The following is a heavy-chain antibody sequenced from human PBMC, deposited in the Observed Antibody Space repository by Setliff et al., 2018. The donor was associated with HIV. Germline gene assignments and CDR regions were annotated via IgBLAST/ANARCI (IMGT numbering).Heavy chain of an antibody. Sequence: SVKVSCKASGGTFSSYAISWVRQAPGQGLEWIGGIIPIFGTANYAQKFQGRVTITTDESTGTTYMELSSLISEDTAVYYCAREVGTYSGSYAVADGFDIWCQGTMVTVSS. V-gene: IGHV1-69*05. D-gene: IGHD1-26*01. CDR2: IIPIFGTA. CDR1: GGTFSSYA. CDR3: AREVGTYSGSYAVADGFDI. J-gene: IGHJ3*02.